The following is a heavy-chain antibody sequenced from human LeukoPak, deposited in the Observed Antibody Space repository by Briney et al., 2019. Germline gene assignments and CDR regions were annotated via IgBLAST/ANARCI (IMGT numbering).Heavy chain of an antibody. CDR3: AKTPPRYYVKGSYPDY. Sequence: GRSLRLSCAASGFTFSSYAMHWVRQAPGKGLEWVAVISYDGSNKYYADSVKGRFTISRDNSKDTLYLQMNSLRAEDTAVYYCAKTPPRYYVKGSYPDYWGQGTLVIVSS. CDR1: GFTFSSYA. J-gene: IGHJ4*02. CDR2: ISYDGSNK. D-gene: IGHD3-10*02. V-gene: IGHV3-30*04.